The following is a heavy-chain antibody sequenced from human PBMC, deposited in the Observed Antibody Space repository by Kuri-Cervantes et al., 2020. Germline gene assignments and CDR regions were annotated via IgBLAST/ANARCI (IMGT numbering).Heavy chain of an antibody. D-gene: IGHD2-15*01. CDR1: GFTFSSYA. V-gene: IGHV3-30-3*01. CDR3: ARNLSSIGGSGY. CDR2: ISYDGGNK. J-gene: IGHJ4*02. Sequence: GESLKISCAASGFTFSSYAMHWVRQAPGKGLEWVAVISYDGGNKYYADSVKGRFTISRDNSKNTLYLQMNSLRAEDTAVYYCARNLSSIGGSGYWGQGTLVTVSS.